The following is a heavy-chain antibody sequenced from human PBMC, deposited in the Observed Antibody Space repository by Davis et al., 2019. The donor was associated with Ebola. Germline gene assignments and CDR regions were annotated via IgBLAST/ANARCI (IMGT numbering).Heavy chain of an antibody. CDR2: LHSVSGI. CDR1: GGSISSSSYY. D-gene: IGHD3-10*01. V-gene: IGHV3-53*01. CDR3: ATRGP. Sequence: PSETLSLTCTVSGGSISSSSYYWGWIRQAPGKGLEWLSMLHSVSGIFYADSVRGRFTISADTSKNTLYLQMNSLRVDDTAVYYCATRGPWGQGTLVTVSS. J-gene: IGHJ5*02.